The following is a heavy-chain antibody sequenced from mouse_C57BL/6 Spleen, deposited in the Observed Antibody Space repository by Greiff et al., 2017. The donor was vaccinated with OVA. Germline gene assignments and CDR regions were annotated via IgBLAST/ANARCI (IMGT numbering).Heavy chain of an antibody. Sequence: EVNVVESGAGLVKPGGSLKLSCAASGFTFSSYAMSWVRQTPEKRLEWVAYISSGGDYIYYADTVKGRFTISRDNARNTLYLQMSSLKSEDTAMYYCTTTSSHWYFDVWGTGTTVTVSS. J-gene: IGHJ1*03. V-gene: IGHV5-9-1*02. CDR3: TTTSSHWYFDV. CDR2: ISSGGDYI. CDR1: GFTFSSYA. D-gene: IGHD6-1*01.